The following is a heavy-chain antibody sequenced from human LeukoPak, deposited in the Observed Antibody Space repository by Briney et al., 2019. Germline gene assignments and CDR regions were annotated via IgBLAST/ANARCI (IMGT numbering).Heavy chain of an antibody. CDR2: IYYSGST. D-gene: IGHD4-17*01. V-gene: IGHV4-39*02. CDR1: GGSISSSSYY. CDR3: ARDERLGDYLDYYYYMDV. J-gene: IGHJ6*03. Sequence: SETLSLTCTVSGGSISSSSYYWGWIRQPPGKGLEWIGSIYYSGSTYYNPSLKSRVTISVDTSKNQFSLKLSSVTAADTAVYYCARDERLGDYLDYYYYMDVWGKGTTVTVSS.